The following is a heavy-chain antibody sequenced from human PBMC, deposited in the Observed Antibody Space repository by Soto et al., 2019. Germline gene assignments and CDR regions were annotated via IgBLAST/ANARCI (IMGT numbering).Heavy chain of an antibody. CDR3: ARVEGRHNWFDP. Sequence: SETLSLTCTVSGGSISSGGYYWSWIRQHPGKGLEWIGYIYYSGSTYYNPSLKSRVTISVDTSKNQFSLKLSSVTAADTAVYYCARVEGRHNWFDPWGQGTLVTVSS. V-gene: IGHV4-31*03. CDR1: GGSISSGGYY. J-gene: IGHJ5*02. CDR2: IYYSGST.